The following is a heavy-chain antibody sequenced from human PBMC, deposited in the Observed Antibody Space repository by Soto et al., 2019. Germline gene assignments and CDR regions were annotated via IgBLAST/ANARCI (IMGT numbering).Heavy chain of an antibody. D-gene: IGHD3-22*01. V-gene: IGHV3-30*18. CDR2: ISYDGSNK. CDR3: AKDRHYYDSSGYYYFDY. Sequence: GGSLRLSCAAPGFTFSSYGMHWVRQAPGKWLEWVAVISYDGSNKYYADSVKGRFTISRDNSKNTLYLQMNSLRAEDTAVYYCAKDRHYYDSSGYYYFDYWGQGXLVTIPS. CDR1: GFTFSSYG. J-gene: IGHJ4*02.